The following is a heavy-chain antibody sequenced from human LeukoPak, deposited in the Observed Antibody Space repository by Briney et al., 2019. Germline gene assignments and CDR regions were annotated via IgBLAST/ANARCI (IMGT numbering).Heavy chain of an antibody. CDR2: ISGSGGST. D-gene: IGHD3-10*01. CDR1: GFTFDDYA. V-gene: IGHV3-23*01. Sequence: GRSLRLSCAASGFTFDDYAMHWVRQAPGKGLEWVSGISGSGGSTYYADSVKGRFTISRDNSKNTLYLQMNSLRAEDTAVYYCAKGGIYHGSGSSSDAFDIWGQGTLVTVSS. CDR3: AKGGIYHGSGSSSDAFDI. J-gene: IGHJ3*02.